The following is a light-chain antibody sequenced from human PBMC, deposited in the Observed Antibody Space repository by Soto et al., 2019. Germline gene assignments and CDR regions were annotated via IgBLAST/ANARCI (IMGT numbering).Light chain of an antibody. V-gene: IGKV1-5*01. CDR3: QQYNSWWA. CDR1: QSIRTW. J-gene: IGKJ1*01. Sequence: DIQITQSPPTLSASVGDRVTITCRASQSIRTWLAWYQQKPGQAPKLLIQDASKLESGVPSRFSGSGSGTEFTLTINSLQSDDSATYYCQQYNSWWAFGQGTRWIS. CDR2: DAS.